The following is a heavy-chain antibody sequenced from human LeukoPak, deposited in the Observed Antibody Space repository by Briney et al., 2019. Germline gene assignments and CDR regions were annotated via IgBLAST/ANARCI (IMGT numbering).Heavy chain of an antibody. CDR1: GYTFTGYY. V-gene: IGHV1-2*02. Sequence: GASVKVSCKASGYTFTGYYIHWVRQAPRQGLEWMGWINPNSGVTHYPQKFQGRVTMTRDTSIRTAYMEVSSLRSDDTAVYYCASGDYGDPPLNYWGQGTLVTVPS. J-gene: IGHJ4*02. D-gene: IGHD4/OR15-4a*01. CDR2: INPNSGVT. CDR3: ASGDYGDPPLNY.